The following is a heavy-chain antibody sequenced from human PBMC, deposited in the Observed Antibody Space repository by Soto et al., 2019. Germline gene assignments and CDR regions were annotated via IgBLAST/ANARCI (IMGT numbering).Heavy chain of an antibody. Sequence: EVQLVESGGGLVQPGGSLRLSCAASGFTFSSYWMSWVRQAPGKGLEWAANIKQDESEKDYVDSVKGRFTISRDNAKKSLYLEMNSLRAEDTAVYYCARGVRFQGRVYYLDFWGQGTLVTVSS. V-gene: IGHV3-7*01. CDR3: ARGVRFQGRVYYLDF. CDR1: GFTFSSYW. CDR2: IKQDESEK. J-gene: IGHJ4*02. D-gene: IGHD3-10*01.